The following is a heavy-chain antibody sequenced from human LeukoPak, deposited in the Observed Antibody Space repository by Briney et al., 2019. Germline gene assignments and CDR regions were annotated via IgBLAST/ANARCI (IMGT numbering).Heavy chain of an antibody. D-gene: IGHD1-7*01. J-gene: IGHJ4*02. Sequence: SGPALVKPTQTLTLTCTFSGFSLSTSGMCVSWIRQPPGKALVWLARIDWDDDKYYRTSLKTRLTISKDTSKNQVVLTMTNMDPVDTATYYCARTNSITGTNPFDYWGQGTLVTVSS. CDR1: GFSLSTSGMC. CDR2: IDWDDDK. V-gene: IGHV2-70*11. CDR3: ARTNSITGTNPFDY.